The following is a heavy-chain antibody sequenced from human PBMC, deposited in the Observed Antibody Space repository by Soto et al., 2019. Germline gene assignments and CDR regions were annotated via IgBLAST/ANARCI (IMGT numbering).Heavy chain of an antibody. CDR2: ISAYNGNT. Sequence: ASVKVSCNASGYTFTSYGISWVRQAPGQGLEWMGWISAYNGNTNYAQKLQGRVTMTTDTSTSTAYMELRSLRSDDTAVYYCARGFTYYYDSSGYSRDAFDIWGQGTMVTVSS. J-gene: IGHJ3*02. CDR3: ARGFTYYYDSSGYSRDAFDI. D-gene: IGHD3-22*01. V-gene: IGHV1-18*04. CDR1: GYTFTSYG.